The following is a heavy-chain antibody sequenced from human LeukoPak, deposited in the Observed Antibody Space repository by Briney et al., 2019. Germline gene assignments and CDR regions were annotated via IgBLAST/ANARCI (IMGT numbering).Heavy chain of an antibody. CDR2: INSDGSAT. CDR3: ARGTAGYHSSYVGY. D-gene: IGHD2-2*01. CDR1: GFTFGSPW. J-gene: IGHJ4*02. V-gene: IGHV3-74*03. Sequence: GGSLRLSCAASGFTFGSPWMHCVRQAPGKGLVWVSRINSDGSATAYADSVKGRFTSSRDNVENTIYLQMNSLRAEDTAVYYCARGTAGYHSSYVGYWGQRTLVTVSS.